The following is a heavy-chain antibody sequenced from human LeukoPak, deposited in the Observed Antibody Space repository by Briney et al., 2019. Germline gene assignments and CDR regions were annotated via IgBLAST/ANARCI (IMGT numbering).Heavy chain of an antibody. CDR1: GGSISSGGYS. V-gene: IGHV4-30-2*01. CDR3: ARGSSYYDSSGYRY. D-gene: IGHD3-22*01. Sequence: SETLSLTCAVSGGSISSGGYSWSWIRQPPGKGLEWIGYIYHSGSTYYNPSLKSRVTISVDRSKNQFSLKLSSVTAADTAVYYCARGSSYYDSSGYRYWGQGTLVTVSS. J-gene: IGHJ4*02. CDR2: IYHSGST.